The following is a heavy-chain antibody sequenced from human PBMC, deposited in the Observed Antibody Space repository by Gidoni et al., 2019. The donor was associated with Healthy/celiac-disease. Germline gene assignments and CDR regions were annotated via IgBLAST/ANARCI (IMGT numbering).Heavy chain of an antibody. CDR3: AREPGYSSGWYSNYFDY. Sequence: QVQLQESGPGLVKPAQTLSPTGTVSDGSISGGSSYCSWHRPPAGKGLEWIGRIYTSGRTNHNPSLKSRVTRSVDTSKNQFSLKLSSVTAEDTAVYYCAREPGYSSGWYSNYFDYWGQGTLVTVSS. J-gene: IGHJ4*02. CDR2: IYTSGRT. D-gene: IGHD6-19*01. CDR1: DGSISGGSSY. V-gene: IGHV4-61*02.